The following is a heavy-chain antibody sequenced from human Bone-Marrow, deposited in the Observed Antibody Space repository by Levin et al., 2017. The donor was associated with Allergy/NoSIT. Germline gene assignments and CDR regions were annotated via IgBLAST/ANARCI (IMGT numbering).Heavy chain of an antibody. J-gene: IGHJ3*02. CDR3: ARTNLFGGYCSGGSSARDCPGAFDI. D-gene: IGHD2-15*01. CDR2: ISYDGSNK. CDR1: GFTFSSYA. Sequence: PGGSLRLSCAASGFTFSSYAMHWVRQAPGKGLEWVAVISYDGSNKYYADSVKGRFTISRDNSKNTLYLQMNSLRAEDTAVYYCARTNLFGGYCSGGSSARDCPGAFDIWGQGTMVTVSS. V-gene: IGHV3-30-3*01.